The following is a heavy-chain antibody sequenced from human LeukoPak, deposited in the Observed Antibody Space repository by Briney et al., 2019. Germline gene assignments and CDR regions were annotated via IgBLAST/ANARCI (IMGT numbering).Heavy chain of an antibody. J-gene: IGHJ4*02. Sequence: GGSLRLSCAASGFTFSSYSMNWVRQAPGKGLEWVSSISSSSSYIYYADSVKGRFTISRDNAKNSLYLQMNSLRAKDTAVYYCARGALGEIDYWGQGTLVTVSS. V-gene: IGHV3-21*01. CDR1: GFTFSSYS. CDR2: ISSSSSYI. D-gene: IGHD3-10*01. CDR3: ARGALGEIDY.